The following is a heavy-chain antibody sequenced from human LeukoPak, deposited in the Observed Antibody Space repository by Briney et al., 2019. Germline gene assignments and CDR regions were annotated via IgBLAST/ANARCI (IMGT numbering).Heavy chain of an antibody. CDR2: ISGSGGST. D-gene: IGHD3-22*01. V-gene: IGHV3-23*01. CDR1: GFTFSSYA. Sequence: GGSLRLSCAASGFTFSSYAMSWVRQAPGKGLEWVSAISGSGGSTYYADSVKGRFTISRDNSKNTLYLQINSLRAEDTAVYYCAKDPAYYYDSSGYLSSWGQGTLVTVSS. J-gene: IGHJ4*02. CDR3: AKDPAYYYDSSGYLSS.